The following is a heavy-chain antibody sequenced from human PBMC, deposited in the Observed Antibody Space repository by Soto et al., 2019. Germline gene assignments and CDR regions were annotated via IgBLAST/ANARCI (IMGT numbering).Heavy chain of an antibody. D-gene: IGHD5-12*01. CDR2: IYWDDDK. Sequence: QITLKESGPTLVKPTQTLTLTCTFSGFSLSTSGVGVGWIRQPPGKALEWLALIYWDDDKRYSPSLKSRLTITKDTSKNQVVLTMTNMDPVDTATYYCAHRRWEGLRFGWFDPWGQGTLVTVSS. V-gene: IGHV2-5*02. CDR3: AHRRWEGLRFGWFDP. J-gene: IGHJ5*02. CDR1: GFSLSTSGVG.